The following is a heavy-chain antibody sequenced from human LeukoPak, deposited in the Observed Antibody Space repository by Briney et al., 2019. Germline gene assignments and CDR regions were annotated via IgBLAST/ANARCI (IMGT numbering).Heavy chain of an antibody. CDR3: ARSAYSYGSLGGFDY. D-gene: IGHD5-18*01. CDR1: GYTFTSYD. CDR2: IIPIFGTA. Sequence: ASVKVSCKASGYTFTSYDINWVRQATGQGLEWMGGIIPIFGTANYAQKFQGRVTITADESTSTAYMELSSLRSEDTAVYYCARSAYSYGSLGGFDYWGQGTLVTVSS. J-gene: IGHJ4*02. V-gene: IGHV1-69*13.